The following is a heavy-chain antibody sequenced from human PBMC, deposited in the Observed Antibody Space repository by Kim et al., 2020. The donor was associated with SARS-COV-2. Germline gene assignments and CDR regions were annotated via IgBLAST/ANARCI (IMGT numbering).Heavy chain of an antibody. CDR3: ARRPYSYGYFFDY. Sequence: TPSLKSRVTISVDTSKNQFSLKLSSVPAADTAVYYCARRPYSYGYFFDYWGQGTLVTVSS. J-gene: IGHJ4*02. D-gene: IGHD5-18*01. V-gene: IGHV4-39*01.